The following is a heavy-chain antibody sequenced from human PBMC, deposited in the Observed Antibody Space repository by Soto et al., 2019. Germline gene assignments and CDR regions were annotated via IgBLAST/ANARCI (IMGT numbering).Heavy chain of an antibody. D-gene: IGHD1-26*01. CDR3: ARDGREASGMDV. J-gene: IGHJ6*02. Sequence: SETVSLTCTVSGGSISSHYWSWVRQAPGKGLEWIGHIYYRGSTSYNPSLRSRSTISVDTSNNQFSLKLNSVTTADTAVYYCARDGREASGMDVWGQGTKVTVSS. CDR1: GGSISSHY. CDR2: IYYRGST. V-gene: IGHV4-59*11.